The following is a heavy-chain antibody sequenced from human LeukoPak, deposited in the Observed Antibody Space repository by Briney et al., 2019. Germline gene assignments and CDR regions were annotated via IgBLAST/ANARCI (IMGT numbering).Heavy chain of an antibody. CDR3: ARDLSYNYFDY. Sequence: ASVKVSCKASRGTFSSYAISWVRQAPGQGLEWMGRIIPIFGIANYAQKFQGRVTITADKSTSTAYMGLSSLRSEDTAVYYCARDLSYNYFDYWGQGTLVTVSS. V-gene: IGHV1-69*04. CDR2: IIPIFGIA. CDR1: RGTFSSYA. D-gene: IGHD2-2*02. J-gene: IGHJ4*02.